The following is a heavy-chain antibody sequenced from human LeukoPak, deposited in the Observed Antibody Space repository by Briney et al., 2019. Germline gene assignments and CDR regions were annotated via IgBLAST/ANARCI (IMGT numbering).Heavy chain of an antibody. CDR1: GFTFSSYW. CDR2: ISTSSSYI. V-gene: IGHV3-21*01. CDR3: ASSSGPLRM. Sequence: GGSLRLSCAASGFTFSSYWMHWVRQAPGKGLEWVSSISTSSSYIYYADSVKGRFTISRDNAKKSLYLQMNSLRAEDTAVYYCASSSGPLRMWGQGTLVTVSS. J-gene: IGHJ4*02. D-gene: IGHD6-6*01.